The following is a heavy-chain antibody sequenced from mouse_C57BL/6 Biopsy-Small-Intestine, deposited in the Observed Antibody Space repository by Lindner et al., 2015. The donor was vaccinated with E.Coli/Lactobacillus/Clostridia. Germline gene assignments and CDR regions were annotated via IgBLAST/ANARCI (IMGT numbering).Heavy chain of an antibody. J-gene: IGHJ4*01. D-gene: IGHD1-1*02. CDR1: GYTFTTYD. CDR3: ARSKGYCSGGTCYRGVSDY. Sequence: SVKVSCKASGYTFTTYDVNWVRQAPGQGLEWMGWMYAGNGDTGYAQNFQGRVTMTRDTSINTAYMELNSLTSEDTAVYYCARSKGYCSGGTCYRGVSDYWGQGTLVTVSS. V-gene: IGHV1S29*02. CDR2: MYAGNGDT.